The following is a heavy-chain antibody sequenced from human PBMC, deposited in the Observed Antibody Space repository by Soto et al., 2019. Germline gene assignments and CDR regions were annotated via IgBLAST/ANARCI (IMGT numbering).Heavy chain of an antibody. J-gene: IGHJ6*02. CDR1: GGSISSYY. V-gene: IGHV4-4*07. Sequence: QVQLRESGPGLVKPSETLSLTCTVSGGSISSYYWSWIRQPAGKGLEWIGRIYTSGSTNYNPSLKSRVTMSVDTSKNQFSLQLSSVTAADTAVYYCARDSSRPLDYGMDVCGQGTTVTVSS. CDR2: IYTSGST. D-gene: IGHD6-13*01. CDR3: ARDSSRPLDYGMDV.